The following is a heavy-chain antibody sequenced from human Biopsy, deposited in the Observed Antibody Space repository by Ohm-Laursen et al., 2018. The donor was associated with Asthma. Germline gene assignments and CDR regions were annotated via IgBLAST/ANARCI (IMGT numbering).Heavy chain of an antibody. CDR2: ISYDGRNT. V-gene: IGHV3-30*04. D-gene: IGHD2-21*02. J-gene: IGHJ6*02. CDR3: ARGGLHYYEYYGMDV. Sequence: SLRLSCAASGFTFDNYTMHWVRQAPGKGLEWVTIISYDGRNTYYADSVEGRFTISRDNSKNTLFLQMSSLRPEDTAVYYCARGGLHYYEYYGMDVWGQGTTVTVS. CDR1: GFTFDNYT.